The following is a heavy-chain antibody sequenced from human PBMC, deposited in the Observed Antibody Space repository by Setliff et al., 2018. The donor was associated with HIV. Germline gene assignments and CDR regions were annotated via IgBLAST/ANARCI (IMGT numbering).Heavy chain of an antibody. CDR2: IHYSGTS. CDR3: ARSRIRGYYDTSPAMAFDI. D-gene: IGHD3-22*01. V-gene: IGHV4-59*08. J-gene: IGHJ3*02. CDR1: GDLINNHN. Sequence: SETLSLTCTVSGDLINNHNWNWIRQSPEKGLEWLGNIHYSGTSNFNSSLKSRIVISLDTSKKQFSLHFYSVTAADTAVYYCARSRIRGYYDTSPAMAFDIWGQGTMVTVSS.